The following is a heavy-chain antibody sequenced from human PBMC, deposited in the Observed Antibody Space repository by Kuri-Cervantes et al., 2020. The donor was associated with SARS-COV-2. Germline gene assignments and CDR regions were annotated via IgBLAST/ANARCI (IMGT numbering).Heavy chain of an antibody. CDR2: ISSSSSYI. D-gene: IGHD2-21*02. J-gene: IGHJ4*02. CDR1: GFTFSSYA. V-gene: IGHV3-21*01. Sequence: GGSLRLSCAASGFTFSSYAMSWVRQAPGKGLEWVSSISSSSSYIYYADSVKGRFTISRDNAKNSLYLQMNSLRAEDTAVYYCARAVVVTAMPFGYWGQGTLVTVSS. CDR3: ARAVVVTAMPFGY.